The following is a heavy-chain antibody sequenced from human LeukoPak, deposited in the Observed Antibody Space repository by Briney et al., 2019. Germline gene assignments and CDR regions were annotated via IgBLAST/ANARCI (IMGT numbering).Heavy chain of an antibody. Sequence: PSETLSLTCAVYGGSFSGYYWSWIRQPPGKGLEWIGEINHSGSTNYNPSLKSRVTISVDTSKNQFSLKLSSVTAADTAVYYCARRRDDFWSGYYIGFDYWGQGTLVTVSS. CDR1: GGSFSGYY. V-gene: IGHV4-34*01. J-gene: IGHJ4*02. D-gene: IGHD3-3*01. CDR2: INHSGST. CDR3: ARRRDDFWSGYYIGFDY.